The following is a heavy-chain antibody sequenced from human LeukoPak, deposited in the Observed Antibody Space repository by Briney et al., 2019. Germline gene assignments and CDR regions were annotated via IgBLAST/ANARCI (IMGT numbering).Heavy chain of an antibody. D-gene: IGHD3-22*01. CDR2: IYYSGST. J-gene: IGHJ4*02. V-gene: IGHV4-31*03. CDR3: AGGRYYHDSSGYYLDY. CDR1: GGSISSGGYY. Sequence: SETLSLTCTVSGGSISSGGYYWSWIRQHPGKGLEWIGYIYYSGSTYYNPSLKSRVTISVDTSKNQFSLKLSSVTAADTAVYYCAGGRYYHDSSGYYLDYWGQGTLVTVSS.